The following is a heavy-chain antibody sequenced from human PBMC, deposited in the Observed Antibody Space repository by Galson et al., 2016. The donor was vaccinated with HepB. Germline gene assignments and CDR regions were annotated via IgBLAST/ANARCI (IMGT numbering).Heavy chain of an antibody. D-gene: IGHD3-9*01. CDR3: PRSYEFHDILTGAITTTINWFGP. V-gene: IGHV6-1*01. J-gene: IGHJ5*02. CDR1: GDSVSSNSAA. Sequence: CAISGDSVSSNSAAWNWIRQSPSRGLEWLGRTYYRSKWYYDYAASLKSRITINPDTSKNQFSLQLNSVTPEDTAVYYCPRSYEFHDILTGAITTTINWFGPWGQGTLVTVSS. CDR2: TYYRSKWYY.